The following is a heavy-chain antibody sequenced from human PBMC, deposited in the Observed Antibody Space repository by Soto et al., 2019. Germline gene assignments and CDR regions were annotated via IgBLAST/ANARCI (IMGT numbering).Heavy chain of an antibody. Sequence: SETLSLTCAVYGGSFSGYYWSWIRQPPGKGLEWIGEINHSGSTNYNPSLKSRVTISVDTSKNRFSLKLSSVTAADTAVYYCARGYRYSSSPRLDYWGQGTLVTVSS. J-gene: IGHJ4*02. D-gene: IGHD6-6*01. CDR3: ARGYRYSSSPRLDY. CDR1: GGSFSGYY. V-gene: IGHV4-34*01. CDR2: INHSGST.